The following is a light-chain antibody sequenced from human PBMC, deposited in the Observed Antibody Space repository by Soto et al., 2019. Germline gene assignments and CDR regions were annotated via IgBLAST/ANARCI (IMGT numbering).Light chain of an antibody. V-gene: IGKV1-27*01. Sequence: DIQMTQSPSSLSASVGDRVTITCRASQDIGLHLAWYKQKPGKSPNLLISAVSTVLLGVPSRFSGSGSGTDFNLTISSLQPEDVATYYCQKYDSAPWTFGQGTKVEIK. CDR2: AVS. J-gene: IGKJ1*01. CDR3: QKYDSAPWT. CDR1: QDIGLH.